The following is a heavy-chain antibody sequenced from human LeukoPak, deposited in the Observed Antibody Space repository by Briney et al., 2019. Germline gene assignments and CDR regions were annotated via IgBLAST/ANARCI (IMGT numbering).Heavy chain of an antibody. CDR3: ARGPNKSDGGNSGSAWFDP. D-gene: IGHD4-23*01. J-gene: IGHJ5*02. CDR1: GYTFTTYD. CDR2: MNPNSGNT. V-gene: IGHV1-8*01. Sequence: ASVKVSCKASGYTFTTYDINWVRQATGQGLEWMGWMNPNSGNTGYAQKFQGRVTMTRNTSISTAYMELRSLRSEDTAVYYCARGPNKSDGGNSGSAWFDPWGQGNLVTVSS.